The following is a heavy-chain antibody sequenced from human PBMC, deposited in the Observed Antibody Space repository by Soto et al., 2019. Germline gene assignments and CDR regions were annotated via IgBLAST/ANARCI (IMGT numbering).Heavy chain of an antibody. CDR2: IYYSGST. D-gene: IGHD1-1*01. CDR3: ARVRLYWNDVSFDY. Sequence: QVQLQESGPGLVKPSQTLSLTCTVSGGSISSGDYYWSWIRQPPGKGLEWIGYIYYSGSTYYNPSLKSRVTISVDTSKNLFSLKRTSVTAADTAVYYCARVRLYWNDVSFDYWCQGTLVTVAS. J-gene: IGHJ4*02. V-gene: IGHV4-30-4*01. CDR1: GGSISSGDYY.